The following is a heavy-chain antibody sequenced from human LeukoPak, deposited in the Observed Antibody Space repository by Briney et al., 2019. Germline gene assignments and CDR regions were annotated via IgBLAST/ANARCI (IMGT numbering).Heavy chain of an antibody. D-gene: IGHD2-15*01. V-gene: IGHV3-53*04. CDR1: GFTVSSNY. CDR3: AREGYCSGGSCYPHYGMDV. CDR2: IYSGGST. Sequence: GGSLRLSCAASGFTVSSNYMSWVRQAPGKGLEWVSVIYSGGSTYYADSVKGRFTISRHNSKNTLYLQMNSLRAKDTAVYYCAREGYCSGGSCYPHYGMDVWGQGTTVTVSS. J-gene: IGHJ6*02.